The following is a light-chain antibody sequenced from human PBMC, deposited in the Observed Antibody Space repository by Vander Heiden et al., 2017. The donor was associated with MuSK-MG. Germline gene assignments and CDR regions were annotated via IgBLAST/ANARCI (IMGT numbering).Light chain of an antibody. Sequence: EIVMTQSPATLSVSPGERATLSCRASQSVSSNLAWYQQKPGQAPRLLIYGASTRDTGIPARFSGSGSGTDFTLTISSLQSEDFAVYYCQQYTNWPPITFGQGTRLEIK. CDR2: GAS. CDR3: QQYTNWPPIT. J-gene: IGKJ5*01. CDR1: QSVSSN. V-gene: IGKV3-15*01.